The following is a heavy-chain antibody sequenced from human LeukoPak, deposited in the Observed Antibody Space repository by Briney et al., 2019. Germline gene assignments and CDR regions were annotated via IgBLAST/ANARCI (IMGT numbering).Heavy chain of an antibody. CDR1: GDSVSSYY. CDR2: TSYSGST. D-gene: IGHD3-22*01. CDR3: ARGGMSSYYDSGGYYSY. V-gene: IGHV4-59*02. J-gene: IGHJ4*02. Sequence: SETLSLTCTVSGDSVSSYYWNWIRQPPGKGLEWIGYTSYSGSTNYNPSLKSRVTISVDTAKNQFSLKLSSVSAADTAVDYCARGGMSSYYDSGGYYSYWGQGTLVTVSS.